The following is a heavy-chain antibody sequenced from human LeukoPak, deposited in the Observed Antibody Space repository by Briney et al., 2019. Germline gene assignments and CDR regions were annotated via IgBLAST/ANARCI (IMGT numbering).Heavy chain of an antibody. Sequence: GGSLRLSCAASGFTFSSYSMNWVRQAPGKGLEWVSSISSSSSYIYYADSVKGRFTVSRDNAKNSLYLQMNSLRAEDTAVYYCAREEQLGCMDVWGQGTTVTVSS. CDR3: AREEQLGCMDV. V-gene: IGHV3-21*01. CDR1: GFTFSSYS. J-gene: IGHJ6*02. D-gene: IGHD1/OR15-1a*01. CDR2: ISSSSSYI.